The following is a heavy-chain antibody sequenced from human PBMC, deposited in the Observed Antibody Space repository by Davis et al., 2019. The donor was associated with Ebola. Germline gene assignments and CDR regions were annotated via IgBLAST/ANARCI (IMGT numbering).Heavy chain of an antibody. Sequence: ASVKVSCKASEYTFTSYDINWVRQATGQGLEWVGWMNPKSGNTGYAEKFQGRVTMTRNTSISTAYMELSSLRSEDTAVYYCARSHSDWLLPFDYWGQGTLATVSS. CDR3: ARSHSDWLLPFDY. CDR2: MNPKSGNT. V-gene: IGHV1-8*01. D-gene: IGHD3-9*01. CDR1: EYTFTSYD. J-gene: IGHJ4*02.